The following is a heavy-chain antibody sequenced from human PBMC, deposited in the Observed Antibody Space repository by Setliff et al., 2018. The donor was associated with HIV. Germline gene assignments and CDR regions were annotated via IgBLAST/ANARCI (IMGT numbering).Heavy chain of an antibody. J-gene: IGHJ4*02. CDR1: GDTFSSSP. V-gene: IGHV1-69*13. Sequence: RASVKVSCKSAGDTFSSSPINWVRQAPGQGLEWMGVIIPILGSPNYAQRFQGRVTISADESTSTVYMELSSLRSEDTAVYYCARGGYHGFGSYGDYWGQGTLVTVSS. D-gene: IGHD3-10*01. CDR2: IIPILGSP. CDR3: ARGGYHGFGSYGDY.